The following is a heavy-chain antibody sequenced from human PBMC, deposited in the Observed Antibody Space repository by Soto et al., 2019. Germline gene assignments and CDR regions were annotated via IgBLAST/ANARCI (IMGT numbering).Heavy chain of an antibody. CDR2: IKEDGSVK. V-gene: IGHV3-7*03. D-gene: IGHD3-3*01. J-gene: IGHJ4*02. CDR1: GLTFSPYW. Sequence: EGQLVESGGGLVQAGGSLRLTCEGFGLTFSPYWMTWVRQAPGKRLEWVASIKEDGSVKNYADSVKGRFTVSRDNVQRAMFLQMTSVRADDTAGSFCARDVSSEYASILDVWCRGARVTVSS. CDR3: ARDVSSEYASILDV.